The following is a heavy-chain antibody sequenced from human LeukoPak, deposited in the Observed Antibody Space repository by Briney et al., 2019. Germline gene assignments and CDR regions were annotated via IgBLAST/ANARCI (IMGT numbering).Heavy chain of an antibody. J-gene: IGHJ4*02. CDR2: ISSSGSTI. V-gene: IGHV3-11*04. Sequence: PSETLSLTCTVSGGSISSYYWSWIRQPPGKGLEWVSYISSSGSTIYYADSVKGRFTISRDNAKNSLYLQMNSLRAEDTAVYYCARQRDTAMAYWGQGTLVTVSS. CDR1: GGSISSYY. D-gene: IGHD5-18*01. CDR3: ARQRDTAMAY.